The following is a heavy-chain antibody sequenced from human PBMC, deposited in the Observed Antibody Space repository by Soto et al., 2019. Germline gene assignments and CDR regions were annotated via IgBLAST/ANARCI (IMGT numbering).Heavy chain of an antibody. J-gene: IGHJ5*02. CDR2: IYFSGST. D-gene: IGHD6-13*01. Sequence: QVQLQESGPGLVKPSQTLSLTCTVSGGSISNGDYYWSWIRQPPGKGLEWIGYIYFSGSTYYNPSLKSRVSISRDTSNNQFSLNVTSVTAADTAVYYCARVVAASGLWFDPWGQGSLVTVSS. V-gene: IGHV4-30-4*01. CDR3: ARVVAASGLWFDP. CDR1: GGSISNGDYY.